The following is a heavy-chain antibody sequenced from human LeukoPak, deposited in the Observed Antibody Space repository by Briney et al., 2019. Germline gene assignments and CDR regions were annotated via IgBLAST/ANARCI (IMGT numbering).Heavy chain of an antibody. CDR1: GGTFSSYA. CDR3: AREGTPLSYPYSGYDSHYYYYGMDV. Sequence: ASVKVSCKASGGTFSSYAISWVRQDPGQGLEWMGWISAYNGNTNYAQKLQGRVTMTTDTSTSTAYMELRSLRSDDTAVYYCAREGTPLSYPYSGYDSHYYYYGMDVWGQGTTVTVSS. D-gene: IGHD5-12*01. J-gene: IGHJ6*02. V-gene: IGHV1-18*01. CDR2: ISAYNGNT.